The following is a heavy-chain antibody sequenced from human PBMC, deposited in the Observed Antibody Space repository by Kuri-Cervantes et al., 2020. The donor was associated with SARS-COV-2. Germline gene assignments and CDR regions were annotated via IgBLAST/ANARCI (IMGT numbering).Heavy chain of an antibody. CDR2: MNPNSGNT. CDR1: GYTFTSYD. D-gene: IGHD7-27*01. Sequence: ASVKVSCKASGYTFTSYDINWVRQATGQGLEWMGWMNPNSGNTGYAQKFQGRVTITRNTSISTAYMELSSLRSEDTAVYYCATRVAGDPDYYYYYMDVWGTGTTVTVSS. J-gene: IGHJ6*03. CDR3: ATRVAGDPDYYYYYMDV. V-gene: IGHV1-8*03.